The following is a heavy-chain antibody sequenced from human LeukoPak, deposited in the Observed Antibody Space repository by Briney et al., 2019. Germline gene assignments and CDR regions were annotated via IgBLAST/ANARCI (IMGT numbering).Heavy chain of an antibody. J-gene: IGHJ4*02. CDR3: AKKDRKQRYFDY. CDR1: GFTLSSYG. V-gene: IGHV3-23*01. CDR2: ISGSGASI. D-gene: IGHD6-25*01. Sequence: GGSLRLSCAASGFTLSSYGMSWVRQAPGKGLEWVSTISGSGASIYYADSVKGRFTISRDNSKNTLYVQMNSLRAEDTAVYYCAKKDRKQRYFDYWGQGTLVTVSS.